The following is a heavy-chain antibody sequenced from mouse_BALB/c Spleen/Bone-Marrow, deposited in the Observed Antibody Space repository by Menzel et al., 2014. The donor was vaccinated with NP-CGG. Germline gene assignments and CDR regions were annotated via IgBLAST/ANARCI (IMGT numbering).Heavy chain of an antibody. J-gene: IGHJ2*01. CDR2: ISGGSSTI. Sequence: DVMLVESGGGLVQPGGSRKLSCAASGFTFSSFGMHWVRQAPEKGLEWVAYISGGSSTIYYGDTVMGRFTISRDNPKNTLFLQMTSLRSEDTATYYCVRSGSSSGYFDYWGQGTTLTVSS. D-gene: IGHD1-1*01. CDR1: GFTFSSFG. CDR3: VRSGSSSGYFDY. V-gene: IGHV5-17*02.